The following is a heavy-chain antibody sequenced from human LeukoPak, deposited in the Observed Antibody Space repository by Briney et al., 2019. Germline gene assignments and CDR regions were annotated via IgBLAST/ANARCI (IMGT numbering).Heavy chain of an antibody. V-gene: IGHV3-53*01. J-gene: IGHJ4*01. Sequence: GGSLRLSRAASGFTVSSNYMSWVRQVSGKGLEWVSVIYSGGSTYYADSVKGRFTISRDNSKNTLYLQMNSLRVEDTAVYYCARVLGVAPDYWGQGTLVTVSS. CDR3: ARVLGVAPDY. CDR2: IYSGGST. CDR1: GFTVSSNY. D-gene: IGHD3-3*01.